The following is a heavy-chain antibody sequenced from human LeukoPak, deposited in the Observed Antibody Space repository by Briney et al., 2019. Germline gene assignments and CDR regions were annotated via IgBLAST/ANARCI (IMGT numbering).Heavy chain of an antibody. D-gene: IGHD6-13*01. CDR3: GIAAAGSYYFDY. CDR2: MNPNSGNT. Sequence: ASVKVSCKASGYTFTSYDINWVRQATGRGLEWMGWMNPNSGNTGYAQKFQGRVTMTRNTSISTAYMELSSLRSEDTAVYYCGIAAAGSYYFDYWGQGTLVTVSS. CDR1: GYTFTSYD. J-gene: IGHJ4*02. V-gene: IGHV1-8*01.